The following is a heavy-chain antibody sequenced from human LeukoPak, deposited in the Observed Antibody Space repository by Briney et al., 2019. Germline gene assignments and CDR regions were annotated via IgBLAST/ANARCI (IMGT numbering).Heavy chain of an antibody. V-gene: IGHV4-59*11. J-gene: IGHJ4*02. CDR3: ARVHSSGWYYFDY. CDR1: GGSISSHY. CDR2: IYYSGST. Sequence: PSETLSLTCTVSGGSISSHYWSWIRQPPGKGLEWIGYIYYSGSTNYNPSLKSRVTISVDTSKNQFSLKLSSVTAADTAVYYCARVHSSGWYYFDYWGQGTLVTVSS. D-gene: IGHD6-19*01.